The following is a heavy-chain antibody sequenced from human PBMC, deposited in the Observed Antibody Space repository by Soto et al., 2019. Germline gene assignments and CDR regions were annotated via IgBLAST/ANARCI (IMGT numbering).Heavy chain of an antibody. CDR2: FDPEDGET. V-gene: IGHV1-24*01. CDR3: ATSCPRGQVTTFYYYGMDV. CDR1: GYTLTELS. J-gene: IGHJ6*02. D-gene: IGHD4-4*01. Sequence: ASVKVSCKVSGYTLTELSMHWVRQAPGKGLEWMGGFDPEDGETIYAQKFQGRVTMTEDTSTDTAYMELSSLRSEDTAVYYCATSCPRGQVTTFYYYGMDVWGQGTTVTVSS.